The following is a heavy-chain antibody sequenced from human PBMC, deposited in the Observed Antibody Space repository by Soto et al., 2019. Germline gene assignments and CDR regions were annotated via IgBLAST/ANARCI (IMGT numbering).Heavy chain of an antibody. V-gene: IGHV4-39*01. CDR3: ASGAQIAVAGKFDY. CDR1: GGSISSSSYY. D-gene: IGHD6-19*01. Sequence: SETLSLTCTVSGGSISSSSYYWGWIRQPPGKGLEWIGSIYYSGSTYYNTSLKSRVTISVDTSKNQFSLKLSSVTAADTAVYYCASGAQIAVAGKFDYWGQGTLVTVSS. J-gene: IGHJ4*02. CDR2: IYYSGST.